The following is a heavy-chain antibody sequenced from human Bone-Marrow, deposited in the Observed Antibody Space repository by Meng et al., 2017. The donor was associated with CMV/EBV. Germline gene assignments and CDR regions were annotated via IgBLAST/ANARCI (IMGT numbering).Heavy chain of an antibody. J-gene: IGHJ4*01. V-gene: IGHV3-64*02. CDR1: EFAFSSYA. Sequence: LSCAASEFAFSSYAMHWVLPAPGKELEYVSTISSDGGGTYYADSVKGRFTISRDNSKNTLYLQMGSLRAEDMAVYYCGRSMEGTYFDYWGHGTLVTVSS. CDR3: GRSMEGTYFDY. CDR2: ISSDGGGT. D-gene: IGHD1-1*01.